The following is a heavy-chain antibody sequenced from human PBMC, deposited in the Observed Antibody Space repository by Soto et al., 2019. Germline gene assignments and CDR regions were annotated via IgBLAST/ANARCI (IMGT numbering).Heavy chain of an antibody. J-gene: IGHJ4*02. D-gene: IGHD6-13*01. V-gene: IGHV3-33*01. CDR2: IWYDGSNK. CDR1: GFTFRSYG. Sequence: QVQLVESGGGVVQPGRSLRLSCAASGFTFRSYGMHWVRQAPGKGLEWVAVIWYDGSNKYYADSVKGRFTISRDNSKNTLYLQMNSLRAEDTAVYYCARELSSSWPGGGYWGQGTLVTVSS. CDR3: ARELSSSWPGGGY.